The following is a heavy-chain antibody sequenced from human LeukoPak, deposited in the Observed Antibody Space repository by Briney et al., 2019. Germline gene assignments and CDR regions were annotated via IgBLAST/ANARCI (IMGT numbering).Heavy chain of an antibody. CDR1: GFTGSSNY. V-gene: IGHV3-66*02. CDR3: ARGGALDI. CDR2: LYSGGST. D-gene: IGHD3-16*01. J-gene: IGHJ3*02. Sequence: PGGSLRLSSAASGFTGSSNYMCWLRQAPRKGLEWVSILYSGGSTYYANSVKGRFTISRDNSKDTLYLQMNSLRPEDTAVYYCARGGALDIWGQRTMVTVSS.